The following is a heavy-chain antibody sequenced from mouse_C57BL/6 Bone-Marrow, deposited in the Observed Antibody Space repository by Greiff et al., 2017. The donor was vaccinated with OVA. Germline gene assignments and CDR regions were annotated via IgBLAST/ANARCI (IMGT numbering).Heavy chain of an antibody. D-gene: IGHD2-2*01. CDR3: ARSTMVTTGYFDY. V-gene: IGHV7-3*01. J-gene: IGHJ2*01. Sequence: EVHLVESGGGLVQPGGSLSLSCAASGFTFTDYYMSWVRQPPGKALEWLGFIRNKANGYTTEYSASVKGRFTISRDNSQSILYLQMNALRAEDSATYYCARSTMVTTGYFDYWGQGTTLTVSS. CDR1: GFTFTDYY. CDR2: IRNKANGYTT.